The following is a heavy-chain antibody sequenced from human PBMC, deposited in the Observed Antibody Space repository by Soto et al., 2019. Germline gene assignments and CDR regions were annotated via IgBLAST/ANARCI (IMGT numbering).Heavy chain of an antibody. CDR1: GGSLSSYY. CDR3: ARDDHIVVVPTSLGAMDV. V-gene: IGHV4-4*02. J-gene: IGHJ6*02. D-gene: IGHD2-2*01. Sequence: PAATLSLTCAVCGGSLSSYYWSWDRQPPGKGLEWIGEIYHSGSTNYNPSLTSRVTISLDKSKNQFSLKLTSVTAADSAVYYCARDDHIVVVPTSLGAMDVWGQGTRVTVSS. CDR2: IYHSGST.